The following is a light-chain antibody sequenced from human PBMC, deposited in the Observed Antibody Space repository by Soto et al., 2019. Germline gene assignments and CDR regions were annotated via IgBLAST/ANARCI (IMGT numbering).Light chain of an antibody. CDR1: KLADKS. J-gene: IGLJ3*02. V-gene: IGLV3-21*02. CDR3: QVWDSDSDHWV. Sequence: SYELTQAPSVSVAPGQRARITCAGNKLADKSVHWYQQKPGQAPGLVVHDDRDRPSGVPERFSGTNSDNVAALTIFRVEAGDEADYFCQVWDSDSDHWVFGGGTKLTVL. CDR2: DDR.